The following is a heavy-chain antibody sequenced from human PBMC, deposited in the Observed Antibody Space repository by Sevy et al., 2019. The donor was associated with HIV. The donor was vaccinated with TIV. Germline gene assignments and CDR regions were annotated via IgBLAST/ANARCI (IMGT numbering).Heavy chain of an antibody. J-gene: IGHJ6*02. D-gene: IGHD2-8*01. V-gene: IGHV1-18*01. Sequence: ASVKVSCKDSGYTFTSYGISWVRQAPGQGLEWMGWISAYNGNASYAQKVQGRVTMTTDTSTSTAYMALRSLRTDDTAVYFCARDTSDAVQMVYARRRIVNGMDVWGQGTTVTVSS. CDR1: GYTFTSYG. CDR3: ARDTSDAVQMVYARRRIVNGMDV. CDR2: ISAYNGNA.